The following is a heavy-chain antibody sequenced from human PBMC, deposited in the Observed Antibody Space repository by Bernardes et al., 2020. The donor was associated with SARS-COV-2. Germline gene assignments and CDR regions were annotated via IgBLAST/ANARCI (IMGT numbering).Heavy chain of an antibody. V-gene: IGHV3-7*01. D-gene: IGHD3-10*01. CDR2: IKQDGSEK. CDR3: ARDVGVVRGLPDSEWFDP. J-gene: IGHJ5*02. Sequence: GGSLRLSCAASGFTFSSYWMSWVRQAPGKGLEWVANIKQDGSEKYYVDSVKGRFTISRDNAKNSLYLQMNSLRAEDTAVYYCARDVGVVRGLPDSEWFDPWGQGTLVTVSS. CDR1: GFTFSSYW.